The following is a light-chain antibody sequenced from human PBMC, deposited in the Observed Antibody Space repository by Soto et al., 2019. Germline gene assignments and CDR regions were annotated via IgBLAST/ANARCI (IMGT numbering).Light chain of an antibody. CDR2: DVF. V-gene: IGLV2-11*01. CDR1: SNDVGRYHY. J-gene: IGLJ2*01. CDR3: CAHTGQSIL. Sequence: QSVLTQPPSVSGSPGQSVTISCTGTSNDVGRYHYVSWYQQRPGKAPKLIIYDVFKRPSGVPDRFSGSKSANTASLTISGLQADDEANYCCCAHTGQSILFGGGTKLTVL.